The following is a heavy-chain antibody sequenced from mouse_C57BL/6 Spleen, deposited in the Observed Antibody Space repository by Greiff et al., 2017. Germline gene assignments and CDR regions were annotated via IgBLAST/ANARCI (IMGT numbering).Heavy chain of an antibody. J-gene: IGHJ3*01. CDR2: INPNYGTT. D-gene: IGHD2-4*01. V-gene: IGHV1-39*01. Sequence: VQLQQSGPELVKPGASVKISCKASGYSFTDYNMNWVKQSNGKSLEWIGVINPNYGTTSYNQKFKGKATLTVDQSSSTAYMQLDSLTSEDSAVYYCAKEAASSYDYEGEFAYWGQGTLVTVS. CDR1: GYSFTDYN. CDR3: AKEAASSYDYEGEFAY.